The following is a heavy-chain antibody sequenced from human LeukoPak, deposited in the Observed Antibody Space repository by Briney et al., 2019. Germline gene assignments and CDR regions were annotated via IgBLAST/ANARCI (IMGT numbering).Heavy chain of an antibody. Sequence: GGSLRLSCAASGFTFSSYAMSWVRQAPGKGLEWVSAISGSGGSTYYADSVKGRFTISRDNSKNTLYLQMNSLRAEDTAVYYCAQRPRDYGDCGVYWGQGTLVTVSS. CDR1: GFTFSSYA. J-gene: IGHJ4*02. V-gene: IGHV3-23*01. D-gene: IGHD4-17*01. CDR2: ISGSGGST. CDR3: AQRPRDYGDCGVY.